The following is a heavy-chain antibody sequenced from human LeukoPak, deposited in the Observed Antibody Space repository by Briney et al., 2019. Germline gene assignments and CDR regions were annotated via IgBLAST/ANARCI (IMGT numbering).Heavy chain of an antibody. CDR3: ARGGSYLSAFDI. V-gene: IGHV3-53*01. CDR2: IYSGGST. Sequence: GGSLRLSCGVSGFSVTSYWMSWVRQAPGKGLEWVSIIYSGGSTFYADSVKGRFTISRDNSKNTLYLQMNSLRAEDTAVYYCARGGSYLSAFDIWGQGTMVTVSS. CDR1: GFSVTSYW. D-gene: IGHD1-26*01. J-gene: IGHJ3*02.